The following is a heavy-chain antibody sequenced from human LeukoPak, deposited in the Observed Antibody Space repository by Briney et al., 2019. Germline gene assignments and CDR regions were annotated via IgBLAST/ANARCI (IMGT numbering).Heavy chain of an antibody. V-gene: IGHV3-23*01. D-gene: IGHD3-22*01. CDR2: ISAGGRST. J-gene: IGHJ4*02. Sequence: PGGSLRLSCAAAGFPFSSYAMSWLRQAPGRVLEGFSAISAGGRSTYYADSVKGRFTISRHNSKNTLYLQVNSLRAEDADVYYCAKGGFDSSSCADFFDCWDQGLVVTASS. CDR1: GFPFSSYA. CDR3: AKGGFDSSSCADFFDC.